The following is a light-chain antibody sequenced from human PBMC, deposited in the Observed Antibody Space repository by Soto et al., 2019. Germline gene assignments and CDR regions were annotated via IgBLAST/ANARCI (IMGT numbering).Light chain of an antibody. CDR2: EGT. CDR3: CSYAGRGTFEV. J-gene: IGLJ2*01. Sequence: QSALTQPASVSGSPRQSITISCTGTNSDVESYNLVSWFRQHRGDAPKLIVYEGTKRPSGVSNRFSGSKSGNPASLTISGLQAEDEADYYCCSYAGRGTFEVFGGGSRLTVL. V-gene: IGLV2-23*03. CDR1: NSDVESYNL.